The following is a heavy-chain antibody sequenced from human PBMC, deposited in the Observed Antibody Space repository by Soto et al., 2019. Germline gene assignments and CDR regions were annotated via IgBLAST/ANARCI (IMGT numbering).Heavy chain of an antibody. CDR2: ISSSGSTI. CDR3: ARVRRELSFVFYMDV. D-gene: IGHD3-16*02. J-gene: IGHJ6*03. CDR1: GFTFSDYY. Sequence: GGSLRLSCAASGFTFSDYYMSWIRQAPGKGLEWVSYISSSGSTIYYADSVKGRFTISRDNAKNSLYLQMNSLRAEDTAVYYCARVRRELSFVFYMDVWGKGTTVTVSS. V-gene: IGHV3-11*01.